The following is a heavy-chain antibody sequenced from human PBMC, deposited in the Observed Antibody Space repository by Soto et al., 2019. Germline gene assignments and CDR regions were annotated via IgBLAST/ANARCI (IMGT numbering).Heavy chain of an antibody. D-gene: IGHD2-21*02. CDR3: AKDVLPHAVVVTAMFDY. CDR1: GFTFSSYA. J-gene: IGHJ4*02. Sequence: EVQLLESGGGLVQPGGSLRLSCAASGFTFSSYAMAWVRQAPGKGLEWVSTISDSGGSTHYADSVKGRFTISRDNSKNTLYLQMNSLRAEDTAVYYCAKDVLPHAVVVTAMFDYWGQGTLVTVSS. V-gene: IGHV3-23*01. CDR2: ISDSGGST.